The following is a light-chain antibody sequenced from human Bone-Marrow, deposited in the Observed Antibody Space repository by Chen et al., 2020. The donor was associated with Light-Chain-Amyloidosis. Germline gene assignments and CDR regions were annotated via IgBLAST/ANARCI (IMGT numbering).Light chain of an antibody. CDR2: WAS. CDR3: QQYYSTPYT. J-gene: IGKJ2*01. CDR1: ESLLYRSNNKNY. Sequence: DIVMTQSPDSLAVSLGERATSNCKSSESLLYRSNNKNYLGWYQQKPGQSPQLLMYWASTRESGVPDRFSGSGSGTDFTLTISSLQAEDVAVYYCQQYYSTPYTFGQGTKLEIQ. V-gene: IGKV4-1*01.